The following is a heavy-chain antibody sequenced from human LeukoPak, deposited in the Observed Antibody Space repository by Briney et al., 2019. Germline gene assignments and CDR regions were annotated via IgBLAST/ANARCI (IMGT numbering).Heavy chain of an antibody. V-gene: IGHV3-23*01. CDR2: ISGSGDSP. D-gene: IGHD6-13*01. CDR3: ARGDSISWYAY. CDR1: GFTFSSYA. Sequence: PGGSLRLSCAASGFTFSSYAMHWVRQAPGKGLEWVSAISGSGDSPYYADSVKGRFTISRDNSRNTLYLQMNSLRAGDTALYYCARGDSISWYAYWGRGILVTVSS. J-gene: IGHJ4*02.